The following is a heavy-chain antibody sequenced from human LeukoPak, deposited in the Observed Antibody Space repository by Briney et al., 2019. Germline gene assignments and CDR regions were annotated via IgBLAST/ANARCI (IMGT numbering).Heavy chain of an antibody. V-gene: IGHV3-23*01. CDR1: GFTFSSYA. D-gene: IGHD2-2*01. CDR3: AKAPYRIVVVPAAIESWFDP. J-gene: IGHJ5*02. CDR2: ISGSGGST. Sequence: PGGSLRLSCAASGFTFSSYAMSWVRQAPGKGLEWVSAISGSGGSTYYADTVKGRFTISRDNSKNTLYLQMNSLRAEDTAVYYCAKAPYRIVVVPAAIESWFDPWGQGTLVTVSS.